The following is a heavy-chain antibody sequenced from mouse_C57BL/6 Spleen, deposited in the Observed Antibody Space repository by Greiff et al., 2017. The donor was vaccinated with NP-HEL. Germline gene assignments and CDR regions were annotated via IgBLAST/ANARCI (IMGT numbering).Heavy chain of an antibody. J-gene: IGHJ2*01. CDR3: ARTISMGYYFDY. Sequence: EVKVVESGGGLVKPGGSLKLSCAASGFTFSDYGMHWVRQAPVKGLEWVAYISSGSSTIYYADTVKGRFTISRDNAKNTLFLQMTSLRSEDTAMYYCARTISMGYYFDYWGQGTTLTVSS. CDR1: GFTFSDYG. D-gene: IGHD2-10*02. V-gene: IGHV5-17*01. CDR2: ISSGSSTI.